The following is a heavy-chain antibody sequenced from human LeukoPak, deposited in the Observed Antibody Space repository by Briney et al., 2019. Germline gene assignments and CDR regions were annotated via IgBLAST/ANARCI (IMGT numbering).Heavy chain of an antibody. J-gene: IGHJ6*03. D-gene: IGHD2-2*01. CDR1: GYSISSGYY. CDR2: VYHSGRT. V-gene: IGHV4-38-2*02. CDR3: ARVRSSTSPAWEYMDV. Sequence: SETLSLTCTVSGYSISSGYYWGWLRQPPGKGLEWIGSVYHSGRTHYNPSLKRRVTVSIDTSKNQLSLKLSSVSAADTAVYYCARVRSSTSPAWEYMDVWGKGTTVTVSS.